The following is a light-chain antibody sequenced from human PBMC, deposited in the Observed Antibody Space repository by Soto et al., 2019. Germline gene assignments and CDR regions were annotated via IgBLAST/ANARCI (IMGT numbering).Light chain of an antibody. V-gene: IGLV1-47*01. CDR3: SAWDDSLSGVV. J-gene: IGLJ2*01. Sequence: QSVLTQPPSASGTPGQRVTISCSGSSSNIGSNYVYWYQQLPGTAPKLLIYRNNQRPSGVPDRFSGSKSGTSASLAISGLRSEDEADDYWSAWDDSLSGVVFGGGTKLTVL. CDR2: RNN. CDR1: SSNIGSNY.